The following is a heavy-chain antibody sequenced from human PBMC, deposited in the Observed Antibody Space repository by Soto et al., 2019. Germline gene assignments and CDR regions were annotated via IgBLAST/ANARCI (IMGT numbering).Heavy chain of an antibody. Sequence: SQTLSLTCAISGDSVSSNIAVWNWIRQSPSRGLAWLGRTYYRSNWYHDYAVSVSSRIIINPDTSRNQFSRQLISVTPEDTAVYYCARDNAVVRGGPNPFDYGGQGTQVTVSS. V-gene: IGHV6-1*01. CDR3: ARDNAVVRGGPNPFDY. CDR1: GDSVSSNIAV. J-gene: IGHJ4*02. CDR2: TYYRSNWYH. D-gene: IGHD3-10*01.